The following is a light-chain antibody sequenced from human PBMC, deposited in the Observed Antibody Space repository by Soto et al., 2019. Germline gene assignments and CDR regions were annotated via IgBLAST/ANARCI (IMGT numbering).Light chain of an antibody. Sequence: IQMTQSPSSVSASLRDRVTITCRASPGIGNYLAWYQQQPGRAPKLLISAASTLQSGVPSRFSGSGSGTEFTLTIGSLHPDDFATYYCQQTMTFPLNFGGGTKVEI. CDR3: QQTMTFPLN. V-gene: IGKV1-12*01. J-gene: IGKJ4*01. CDR1: PGIGNY. CDR2: AAS.